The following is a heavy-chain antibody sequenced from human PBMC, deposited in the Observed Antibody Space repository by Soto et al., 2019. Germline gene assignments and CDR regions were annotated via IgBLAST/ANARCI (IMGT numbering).Heavy chain of an antibody. CDR1: GYTFTVCY. Sequence: ASVKVSCKASGYTFTVCYMHWVRQAPGQGLEWMGWINPKSGGTMYPQKFQGRVTMTWDTSISTAYMALTRLRSDDTAVYYCARDLAKGGGSAGFDYWGQGTLVTVSS. J-gene: IGHJ4*02. D-gene: IGHD1-26*01. CDR3: ARDLAKGGGSAGFDY. CDR2: INPKSGGT. V-gene: IGHV1-2*02.